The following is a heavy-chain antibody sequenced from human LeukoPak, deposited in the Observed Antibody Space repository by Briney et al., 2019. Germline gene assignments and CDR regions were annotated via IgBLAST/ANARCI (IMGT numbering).Heavy chain of an antibody. CDR2: ISSSSSYI. CDR3: ARVLGLEGVAARHPPDY. CDR1: GFTFSSYS. Sequence: PGGSLRLSCAASGFTFSSYSMNWVRQAPGKGLEWVSSISSSSSYIYYADSVKGRFTISRDNAKNSLYLQMNSLRAEDTAVYYCARVLGLEGVAARHPPDYWGQGTLVTVSS. V-gene: IGHV3-21*01. D-gene: IGHD6-6*01. J-gene: IGHJ4*02.